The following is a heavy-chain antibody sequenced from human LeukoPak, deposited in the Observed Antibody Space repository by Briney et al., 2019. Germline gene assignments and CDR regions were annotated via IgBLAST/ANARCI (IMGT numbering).Heavy chain of an antibody. Sequence: GGSLRLSCAASGFTFDDYAMHWVRQAPGKGLEWVSLISGDGDSTYYADSIKGRFTISRDNSKNSLYRQMNSLRSEDTALYYCAKDIRERGYAAFWGQGTLVIVSS. V-gene: IGHV3-43*02. CDR2: ISGDGDST. CDR1: GFTFDDYA. J-gene: IGHJ4*02. D-gene: IGHD3-22*01. CDR3: AKDIRERGYAAF.